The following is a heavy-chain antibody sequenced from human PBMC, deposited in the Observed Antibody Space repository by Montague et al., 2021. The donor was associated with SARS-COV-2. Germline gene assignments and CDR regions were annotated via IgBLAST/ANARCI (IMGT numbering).Heavy chain of an antibody. CDR3: ARQGDQLLLEYWFDP. D-gene: IGHD2-2*01. V-gene: IGHV4-39*01. J-gene: IGHJ5*02. Sequence: SETLSLTCTVSGGSVSSSGYYWGWIRQPPGKGLEWIGSIYFSGSSYYNPSLKSRVSISVGTSKNQFSLKLSSVTAADTAVYYCARQGDQLLLEYWFDPWGQGTLVTVSS. CDR1: GGSVSSSGYY. CDR2: IYFSGSS.